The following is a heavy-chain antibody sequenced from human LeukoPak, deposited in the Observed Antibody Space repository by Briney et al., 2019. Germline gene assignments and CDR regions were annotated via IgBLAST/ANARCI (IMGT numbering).Heavy chain of an antibody. D-gene: IGHD5-24*01. CDR3: TRVGYIDEGIDY. J-gene: IGHJ4*02. CDR1: GFPFSSYW. Sequence: GGSLRLSCVASGFPFSSYWMTWDRQAPGKGLEWVANIKQDGSKKSYVDSVKGRFTISRDNAKNSLYLQMNSLRAEDTAIYYCTRVGYIDEGIDYWGQGTLVTVSS. CDR2: IKQDGSKK. V-gene: IGHV3-7*04.